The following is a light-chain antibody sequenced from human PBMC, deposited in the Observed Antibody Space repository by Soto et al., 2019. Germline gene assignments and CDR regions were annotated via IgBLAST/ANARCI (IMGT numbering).Light chain of an antibody. CDR2: EVS. CDR1: SSDVGGYNY. V-gene: IGLV2-14*01. J-gene: IGLJ1*01. Sequence: QSALTQPASVSGSPGQSITISCTGTSSDVGGYNYVSWYQQHPGKAPKLMIYEVSNRPSGVSNRFSGSKSGNTASLTISGLQAEDEADYYGSSFTSGSPLFGTGTKLTVL. CDR3: SSFTSGSPL.